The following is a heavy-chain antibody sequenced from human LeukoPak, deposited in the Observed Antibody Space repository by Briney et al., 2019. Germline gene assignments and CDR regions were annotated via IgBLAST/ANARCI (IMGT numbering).Heavy chain of an antibody. D-gene: IGHD3-16*01. CDR1: GFTFDDYA. CDR3: AKPLRGGSYGPFDY. Sequence: GGSLRLSCAASGFTFDDYAMHWVRQAPGKGLEWVFLISWDGGSTYYADSVKGRFTISRDNSKNSLYLQMNSLRAEDTALYYCAKPLRGGSYGPFDYWGQGTLVTVSS. CDR2: ISWDGGST. V-gene: IGHV3-43D*03. J-gene: IGHJ4*02.